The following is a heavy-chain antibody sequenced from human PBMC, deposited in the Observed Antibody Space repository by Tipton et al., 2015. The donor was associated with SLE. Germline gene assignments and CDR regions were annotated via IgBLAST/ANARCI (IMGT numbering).Heavy chain of an antibody. V-gene: IGHV3-48*03. J-gene: IGHJ4*02. D-gene: IGHD5-18*01. Sequence: SLRLSCAASGFTFSSYAMSWVRQAPGKGLEWVSYIGSSGSNMFYADSVKGRFTISRDNAKNSLSLQMSNVRAEDTAVYYCAREKVLSTDTAAAHFDYWGQGTQVTVSS. CDR1: GFTFSSYA. CDR3: AREKVLSTDTAAAHFDY. CDR2: IGSSGSNM.